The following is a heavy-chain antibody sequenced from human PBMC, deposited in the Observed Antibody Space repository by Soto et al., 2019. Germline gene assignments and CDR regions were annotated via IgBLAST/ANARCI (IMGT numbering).Heavy chain of an antibody. CDR2: ISAYNGNT. D-gene: IGHD3-22*01. J-gene: IGHJ2*01. Sequence: QVQLVQSGAEVKKPGASVKVSCKASGYTFTSYGISWVRQAPGQGLEWMGWISAYNGNTNYAQKLQGRVTMSTDTSTSTAYMELRSLRSDDTAVYYCARDHGAWDSSNDAYFDLWGRGTLVTVSS. CDR3: ARDHGAWDSSNDAYFDL. V-gene: IGHV1-18*01. CDR1: GYTFTSYG.